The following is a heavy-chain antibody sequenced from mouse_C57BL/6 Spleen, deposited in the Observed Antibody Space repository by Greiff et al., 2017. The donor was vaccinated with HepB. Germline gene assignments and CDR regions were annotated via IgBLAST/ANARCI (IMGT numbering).Heavy chain of an antibody. V-gene: IGHV5-4*01. J-gene: IGHJ3*01. Sequence: LMESGGGLVKPGGSLELSCAASGFTFSSYAMSWVRQTPEKRLEWVATISDGGSYTYYPDNVKGRFTISRDNAKNNLYLQMSHLKSEDTAMYYCARERDYDYAPFAYWGQGTLVTVSA. CDR2: ISDGGSYT. CDR1: GFTFSSYA. D-gene: IGHD2-4*01. CDR3: ARERDYDYAPFAY.